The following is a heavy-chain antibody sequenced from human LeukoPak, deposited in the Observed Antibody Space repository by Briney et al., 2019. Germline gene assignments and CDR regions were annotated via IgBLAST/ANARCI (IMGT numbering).Heavy chain of an antibody. CDR1: GFSFSDYG. CDR3: AKSCWGNPTCYVNF. J-gene: IGHJ4*02. V-gene: IGHV3-30*18. Sequence: GGSLRLSCAASGFSFSDYGMHWVREAPGQGLEWVAVMSYDGRNKYYEDFSKERSTISRDNAKNTLYLQMNSRRPDDTAVYYCAKSCWGNPTCYVNFWGQGTLVTVSS. D-gene: IGHD2-2*01. CDR2: MSYDGRNK.